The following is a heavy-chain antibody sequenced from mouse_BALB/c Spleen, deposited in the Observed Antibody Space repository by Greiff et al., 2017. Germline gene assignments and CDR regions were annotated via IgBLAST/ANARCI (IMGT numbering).Heavy chain of an antibody. CDR2: IWRGGST. Sequence: VKLVESGPSLVQPSQSLSITCTVSGFSLTSYGVHWVRQSPGKGLEWLGVIWRGGSTDYNAAFMSRLSITKDNSKSQVFFKMNRLQADDTAIYYCAKGDGSSPAWFAYWGQGTLVTVSA. D-gene: IGHD1-1*01. J-gene: IGHJ3*01. CDR3: AKGDGSSPAWFAY. CDR1: GFSLTSYG. V-gene: IGHV2-5-1*01.